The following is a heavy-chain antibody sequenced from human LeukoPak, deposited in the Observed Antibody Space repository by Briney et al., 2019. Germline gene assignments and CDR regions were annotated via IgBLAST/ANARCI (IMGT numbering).Heavy chain of an antibody. Sequence: PGGSLRLSRAASGFTLSSYAMHWVRQAPGKGLEWVAVVSYDGSNKYYADSVKGRFTISRDNSKNTLYLQMNSLRAEDTAVYYCARGSPRFYYYGMDVWGQGATVTVSS. J-gene: IGHJ6*02. CDR3: ARGSPRFYYYGMDV. V-gene: IGHV3-30-3*01. CDR2: VSYDGSNK. CDR1: GFTLSSYA.